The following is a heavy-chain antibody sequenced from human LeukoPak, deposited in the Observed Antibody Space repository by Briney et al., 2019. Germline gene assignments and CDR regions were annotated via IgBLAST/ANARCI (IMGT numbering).Heavy chain of an antibody. J-gene: IGHJ3*02. CDR1: GYTFTSYY. CDR2: INPSGGST. CDR3: ARGSSRSPRDAFDI. Sequence: ASVRVSCKASGYTFTSYYMHWVRQAPGQGLEWMGVINPSGGSTSYAQKFQGRVTMTRDMSTSTVYMELSSLKSDDTAVYYCARGSSRSPRDAFDIWGQGTMVTVSS. V-gene: IGHV1-46*01.